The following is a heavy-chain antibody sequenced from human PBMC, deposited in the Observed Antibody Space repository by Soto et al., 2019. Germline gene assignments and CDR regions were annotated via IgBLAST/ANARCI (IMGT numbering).Heavy chain of an antibody. CDR2: ISGSGAST. J-gene: IGHJ4*02. D-gene: IGHD3-16*01. V-gene: IGHV3-23*01. Sequence: GGSLRLSCAASGFTFSRYAMSWVRQAPGEGLEWVSAISGSGASTYYADSVKGRFTISRDNSKNTLYLQMNSLRAEDTAVYYCASSPHVGGSYVDYWGQGTLVTVSS. CDR1: GFTFSRYA. CDR3: ASSPHVGGSYVDY.